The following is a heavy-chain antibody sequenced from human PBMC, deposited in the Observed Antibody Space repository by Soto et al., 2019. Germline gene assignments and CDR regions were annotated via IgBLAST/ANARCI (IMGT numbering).Heavy chain of an antibody. J-gene: IGHJ4*02. CDR2: IYNTETF. Sequence: SETLSLTCSVSGVSVSSGSFYWSWIRQPPGKGLEWIGFIYNTETFNYNPSLKSRVTLSVDASKHQFSLKLSSVTAADTAVYYCARTTAVPNTLRSRYFFDYWGQGTLVTVSS. D-gene: IGHD4-17*01. CDR1: GVSVSSGSFY. V-gene: IGHV4-61*01. CDR3: ARTTAVPNTLRSRYFFDY.